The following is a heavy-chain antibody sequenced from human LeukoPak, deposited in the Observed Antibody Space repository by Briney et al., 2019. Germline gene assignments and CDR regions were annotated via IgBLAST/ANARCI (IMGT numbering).Heavy chain of an antibody. CDR2: IKQDGSEK. Sequence: GGSLRLSCAASGFTFSSYWMSWIRQAPGKGLEWVANIKQDGSEKYYVDSVKGRFTISRDNAKNSLYLQMNSLRAEDTAVYYCARDDCSSISCYHNWFDPWGQGTLVTVSS. J-gene: IGHJ5*02. CDR1: GFTFSSYW. CDR3: ARDDCSSISCYHNWFDP. D-gene: IGHD2-2*01. V-gene: IGHV3-7*01.